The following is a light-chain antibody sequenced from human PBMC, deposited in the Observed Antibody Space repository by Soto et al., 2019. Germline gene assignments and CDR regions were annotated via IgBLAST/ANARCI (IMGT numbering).Light chain of an antibody. J-gene: IGKJ1*01. CDR3: QQYGSSPRT. V-gene: IGKV3-20*01. CDR2: DAS. Sequence: EILLTQSPGTLSLSPGEGVTLSCRASESVSSSYLAWYQQKPGQAPRLLIYDASSRDTGIPDRFSGSWSGTDFTLTISSLEPEDFAVYYCQQYGSSPRTFGQGTKVDIK. CDR1: ESVSSSY.